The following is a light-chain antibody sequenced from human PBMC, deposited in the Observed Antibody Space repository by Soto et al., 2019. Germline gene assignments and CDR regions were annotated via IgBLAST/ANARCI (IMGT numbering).Light chain of an antibody. CDR1: QSISSW. V-gene: IGKV1-5*03. CDR2: KGS. CDR3: QQYHSYSLT. Sequence: DIQMTQSPSTLSASVGDRVTITCRASQSISSWLAWYQEKPGKAPKALISKGSNLESGLPSRISGSGSWTEFTLTISRRQPDYFATYYGQQYHSYSLTFGGGTKVESK. J-gene: IGKJ4*01.